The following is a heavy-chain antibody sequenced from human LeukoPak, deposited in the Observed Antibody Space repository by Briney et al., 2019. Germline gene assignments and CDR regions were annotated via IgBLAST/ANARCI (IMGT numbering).Heavy chain of an antibody. CDR3: ARMIVVASPL. D-gene: IGHD3-22*01. CDR1: GFTFSSYA. Sequence: PGGSLRLSCAASGFTFSSYAMHWVRQAPGKGLEYVAHIKSKTDGGTTDYAAPVKGRFTISRDDSKNTLYLQMNSLRAEDTAVYYCARMIVVASPLWGQGTLVTVSS. J-gene: IGHJ4*02. CDR2: IKSKTDGGTT. V-gene: IGHV3-15*01.